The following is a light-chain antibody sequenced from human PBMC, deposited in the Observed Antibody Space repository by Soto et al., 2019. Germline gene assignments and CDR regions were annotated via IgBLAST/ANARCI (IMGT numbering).Light chain of an antibody. V-gene: IGKV1-5*03. Sequence: DIQMTQTPSTLSASVGDRVTISCRASQSISDWLAWYQQKPGKAPRLLIYRESTLQSGVPSRFRGSGSGTEFTLTISDLQADDYASYYCQQYHIYSWTFGQGTTVGI. CDR1: QSISDW. CDR2: RES. CDR3: QQYHIYSWT. J-gene: IGKJ1*01.